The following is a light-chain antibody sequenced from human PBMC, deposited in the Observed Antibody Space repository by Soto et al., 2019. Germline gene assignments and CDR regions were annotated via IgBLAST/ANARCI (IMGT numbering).Light chain of an antibody. Sequence: DIQMTQSPSTLSASVGDSVKITCRASQRISIWLAWYQQKPGTAPKLLIYKASTLESGVPSRFSGSGSGTEFTLTISSLQPDDFATYDCQHYDGYSNSFGQGTKVEIK. CDR1: QRISIW. V-gene: IGKV1-5*03. J-gene: IGKJ2*01. CDR2: KAS. CDR3: QHYDGYSNS.